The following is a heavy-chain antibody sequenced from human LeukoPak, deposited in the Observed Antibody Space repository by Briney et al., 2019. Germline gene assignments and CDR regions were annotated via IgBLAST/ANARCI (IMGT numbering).Heavy chain of an antibody. CDR1: GGSISSYY. J-gene: IGHJ4*02. Sequence: SETLSLTCTVSGGSISSYYWSWIRQPPGRGLEWIGEIYHSGSTNYNPSLKSRVTISVDKSKNQFSLKLSSVTAADTAVYYCAREGIAVAGTTYYFDYWGQGTLVTVSS. V-gene: IGHV4-59*12. D-gene: IGHD6-19*01. CDR2: IYHSGST. CDR3: AREGIAVAGTTYYFDY.